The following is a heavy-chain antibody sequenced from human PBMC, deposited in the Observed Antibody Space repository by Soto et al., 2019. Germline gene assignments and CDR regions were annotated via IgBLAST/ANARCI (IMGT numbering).Heavy chain of an antibody. CDR3: ARRTSYYDSRGARHDAFDI. CDR2: INSNRSTT. Sequence: PGGSLRLSCAASGFTFDSYSMNWVRQAPGKGLEWVSYINSNRSTTRYADSVKGRFTISRDNTKNTLYLQMNSLRAEDTAVYYCARRTSYYDSRGARHDAFDIWGQGTMVTVSS. V-gene: IGHV3-48*04. J-gene: IGHJ3*02. D-gene: IGHD3-22*01. CDR1: GFTFDSYS.